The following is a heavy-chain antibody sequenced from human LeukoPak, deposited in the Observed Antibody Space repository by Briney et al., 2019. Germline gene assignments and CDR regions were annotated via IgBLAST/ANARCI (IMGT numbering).Heavy chain of an antibody. CDR2: ISSSSSYI. J-gene: IGHJ4*02. D-gene: IGHD5-18*01. CDR3: ARDQHDTARLPFDY. V-gene: IGHV3-21*01. CDR1: GFTFSSYS. Sequence: PGGSLRLSCAASGFTFSSYSMNWVRQAPGKGLEWVSSISSSSSYIYYADSVKGRFTISRDNAKNSLYLQMNSLRAEDTAVYYCARDQHDTARLPFDYWGQGTLVTVSS.